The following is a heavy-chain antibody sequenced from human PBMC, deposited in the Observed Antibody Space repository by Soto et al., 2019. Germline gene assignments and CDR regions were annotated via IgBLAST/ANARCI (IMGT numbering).Heavy chain of an antibody. CDR2: ISYDGSNK. J-gene: IGHJ4*02. CDR3: AKDLFPTTFDY. Sequence: GGSLRLSCAASGFTFSSYGMHWVRQAPGKGLEWVAVISYDGSNKYYADSVKGRFTISRDNSKNTLYLQMNSLRAEDTAVYYCAKDLFPTTFDYWGQGTLVTVSS. V-gene: IGHV3-30*18. CDR1: GFTFSSYG. D-gene: IGHD4-17*01.